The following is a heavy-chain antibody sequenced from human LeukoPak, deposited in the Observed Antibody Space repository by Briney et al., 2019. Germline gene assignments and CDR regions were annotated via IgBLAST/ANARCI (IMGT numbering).Heavy chain of an antibody. Sequence: ASVKVSCKASGYTFTGYYMHWVRQAPGQGLEWMGWINPNSGGTNYAQKFQGRVTMTRDTSISTAYMELSRLRSDDTAVYYCARDAALRFLEWLSPGHIGYWGQGTLVTVSS. J-gene: IGHJ4*02. CDR3: ARDAALRFLEWLSPGHIGY. D-gene: IGHD3-3*01. CDR2: INPNSGGT. V-gene: IGHV1-2*02. CDR1: GYTFTGYY.